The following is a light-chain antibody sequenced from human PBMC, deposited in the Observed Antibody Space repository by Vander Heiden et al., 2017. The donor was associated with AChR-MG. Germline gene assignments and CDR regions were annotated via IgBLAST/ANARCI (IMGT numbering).Light chain of an antibody. CDR1: VLPTQY. CDR2: KEH. V-gene: IGLV3-25*03. CDR3: QSAGSSGPWV. Sequence: SYELTQPPSVSVSPGQPARIPCPADVLPTQYAFWYQKKAGQAPVLVIYKEHKRPSGIPERFSGSGSGTTVTLTITGVQPEDEADYYCQSAGSSGPWVFGGGTKLTV. J-gene: IGLJ3*02.